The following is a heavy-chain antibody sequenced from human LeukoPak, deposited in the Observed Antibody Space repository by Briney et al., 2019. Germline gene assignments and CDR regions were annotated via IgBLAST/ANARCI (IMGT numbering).Heavy chain of an antibody. CDR3: ARGPARSIAVRGWFDP. CDR2: MNPNSGNT. V-gene: IGHV1-8*01. J-gene: IGHJ5*02. CDR1: GYTFTNYD. Sequence: ASVKVSCKASGYTFTNYDINWVRQATGQGLEWMGWMNPNSGNTGYAQMFQGRVTMTRNTSISTAYMELSSLRSEDTAVYYCARGPARSIAVRGWFDPWGQGTLVTVSS. D-gene: IGHD6-6*01.